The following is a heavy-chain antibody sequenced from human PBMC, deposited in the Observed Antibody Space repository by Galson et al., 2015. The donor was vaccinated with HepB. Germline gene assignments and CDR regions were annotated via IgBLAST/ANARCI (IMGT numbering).Heavy chain of an antibody. D-gene: IGHD6-19*01. CDR2: TYHRAKWYN. Sequence: CAISGDSVSNNNVAWNWIRQSPSRGLEWLGRTYHRAKWYNDYAVSVRSRITINPDTSKNQFSLQLNSVTPEDTAIYYCAGVVGTIYYYGMDVWGQGTTVTVSS. CDR3: AGVVGTIYYYGMDV. CDR1: GDSVSNNNVA. V-gene: IGHV6-1*01. J-gene: IGHJ6*02.